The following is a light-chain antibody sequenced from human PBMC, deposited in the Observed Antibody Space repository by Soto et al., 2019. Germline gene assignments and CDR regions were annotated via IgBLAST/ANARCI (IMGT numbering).Light chain of an antibody. CDR1: SSDVGSYNR. CDR3: SSYTTSSTFV. J-gene: IGLJ1*01. Sequence: QSALTQPPSVSGSPGQSVTISCTGTSSDVGSYNRVSWYQQPPGTAPKLMIYEVINRPSGVPDRFSGSKSGDTASLTISGLQAEDEADYYCSSYTTSSTFVFGTGTKLTVL. V-gene: IGLV2-18*02. CDR2: EVI.